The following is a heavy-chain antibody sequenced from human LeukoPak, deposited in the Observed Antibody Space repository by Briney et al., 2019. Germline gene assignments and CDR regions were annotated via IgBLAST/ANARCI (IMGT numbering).Heavy chain of an antibody. V-gene: IGHV3-23*01. J-gene: IGHJ4*02. CDR2: ISGSGGST. Sequence: GGSLRLSCAASGLTFSSYAMSWVRQAPGKGLEWVSAISGSGGSTYYADSVKGRFTISRDNSKNTLYLQMNSLRAEDTAVYYCAKSTLVATYYFDYWGQGTLVTVSS. CDR3: AKSTLVATYYFDY. CDR1: GLTFSSYA. D-gene: IGHD5-12*01.